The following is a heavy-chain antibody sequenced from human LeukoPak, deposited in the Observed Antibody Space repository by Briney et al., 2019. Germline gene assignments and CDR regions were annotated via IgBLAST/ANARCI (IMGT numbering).Heavy chain of an antibody. CDR2: INPNSGGT. Sequence: ASVKVSCKASGYTFTSYGISWVRQAPGQGLEWMGWINPNSGGTNYAQKFQGRVTMTRDTSISTAYMELSRLRSDDTAVYYCARDKFGAAAGTDYWGQGTLVTVSS. CDR3: ARDKFGAAAGTDY. D-gene: IGHD6-13*01. J-gene: IGHJ4*02. CDR1: GYTFTSYG. V-gene: IGHV1-2*02.